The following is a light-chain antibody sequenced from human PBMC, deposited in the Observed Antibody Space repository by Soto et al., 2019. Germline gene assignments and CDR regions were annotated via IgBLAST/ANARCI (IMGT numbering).Light chain of an antibody. V-gene: IGKV3-20*01. CDR3: HHYGSSPPYT. CDR2: GAS. J-gene: IGKJ2*01. Sequence: EIVLTQSPGTLSLSPGEGATLSCRASQSFSRTYLAWYQQKPGQAPRLLIYGASNRATGIPDRFSGSGSRTDFTLTISRLEPEDFAVYYCHHYGSSPPYTFGQGTKLEIK. CDR1: QSFSRTY.